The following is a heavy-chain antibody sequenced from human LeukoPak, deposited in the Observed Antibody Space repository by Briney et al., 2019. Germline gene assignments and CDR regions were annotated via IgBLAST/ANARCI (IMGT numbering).Heavy chain of an antibody. CDR2: ISGSGGST. CDR3: AKDRIGYYYDSSGYLVDY. D-gene: IGHD3-22*01. CDR1: GFPFSSYS. Sequence: GGSLRLSCAASGFPFSSYSMNWVRHAPGKWLEWVSAISGSGGSTYSPDSVKGRFTISRDNSKNTLYLQMNSLRAEDTAVYYCAKDRIGYYYDSSGYLVDYWGQGTLVTVSS. V-gene: IGHV3-23*01. J-gene: IGHJ4*02.